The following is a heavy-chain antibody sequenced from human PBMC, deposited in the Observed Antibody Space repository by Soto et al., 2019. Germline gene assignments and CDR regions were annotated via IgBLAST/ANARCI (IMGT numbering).Heavy chain of an antibody. V-gene: IGHV3-48*01. CDR2: ISSSSITI. CDR3: ARDHKPRGAHYYFDY. CDR1: GFTFSSYS. D-gene: IGHD1-26*01. J-gene: IGHJ4*02. Sequence: EVQLVESGGGLVQPGGSLRLSCAASGFTFSSYSMNWVRQAPGKGLEWVSYISSSSITIYYADSVKGRFTISRDNSKNTLYLQMNSLRAEDTAVYYCARDHKPRGAHYYFDYWGQGTLVTVSS.